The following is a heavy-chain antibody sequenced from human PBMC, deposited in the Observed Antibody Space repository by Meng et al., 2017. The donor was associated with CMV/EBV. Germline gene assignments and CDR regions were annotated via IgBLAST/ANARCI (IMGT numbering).Heavy chain of an antibody. CDR1: GFTFSSSS. CDR2: ISSSRSYI. Sequence: EWEPVSAGGVTVRPAGSLRSSCEASGFTFSSSSMSGGSESPRTRLGWVSTISSSRSYISSAHSVKGRFTISRNKAKNTLYIQMNILRAEDTAVYNCARGCYWGQGTLVTVSS. J-gene: IGHJ4*02. CDR3: ARGCY. V-gene: IGHV3-21*01.